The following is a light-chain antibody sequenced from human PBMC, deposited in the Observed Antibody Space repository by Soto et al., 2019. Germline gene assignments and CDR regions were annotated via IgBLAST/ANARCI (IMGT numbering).Light chain of an antibody. CDR1: QSVRSN. CDR3: QQYNNWPPIT. J-gene: IGKJ5*01. Sequence: ETVMTQSPATLPVSPGERATLSCRASQSVRSNLAWYQQKPGQAPRLLIYGASSRATGIPDRFSGSGSGTDFTLTIGRLEPEDFAVYYCQQYNNWPPITFGQGRRLEIK. V-gene: IGKV3D-15*01. CDR2: GAS.